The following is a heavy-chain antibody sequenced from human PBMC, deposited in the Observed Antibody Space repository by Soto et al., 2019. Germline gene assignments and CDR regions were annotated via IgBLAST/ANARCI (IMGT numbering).Heavy chain of an antibody. V-gene: IGHV4-30-2*01. J-gene: IGHJ5*02. CDR1: GGSISSCGYS. Sequence: SETLSLICAVSGGSISSCGYSWSWIRQPPGKGLEWIGYIYHSGSTYYNPSLKSRVTISVDRSKNQFSLKLSSVTAADTAVYYCARTPTPWGQGTLVTVSS. CDR3: ARTPTP. D-gene: IGHD1-26*01. CDR2: IYHSGST.